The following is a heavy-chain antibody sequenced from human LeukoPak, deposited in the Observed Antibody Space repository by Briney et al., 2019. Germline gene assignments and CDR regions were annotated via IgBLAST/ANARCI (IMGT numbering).Heavy chain of an antibody. CDR1: GFTFSSYA. D-gene: IGHD3-22*01. J-gene: IGHJ4*02. CDR3: ARGQTYYYDSSGLD. V-gene: IGHV3-30*01. Sequence: GGSLRLSCAASGFTFSSYAMHWVRQAPGKGLEWVAVISYDGSNKYYADSVKGRFTISRDNSKNTLYLQMNSLRAEDTAVYYCARGQTYYYDSSGLDWGQGTLVTVSS. CDR2: ISYDGSNK.